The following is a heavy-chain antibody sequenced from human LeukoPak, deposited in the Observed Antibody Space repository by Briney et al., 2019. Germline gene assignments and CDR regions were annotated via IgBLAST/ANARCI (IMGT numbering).Heavy chain of an antibody. CDR2: IYSGGST. J-gene: IGHJ6*02. CDR3: ARDRVTMIRGVTIYYYYYGMDV. CDR1: GFTVSSNY. V-gene: IGHV3-53*01. Sequence: GGSLRLSCAASGFTVSSNYMSWVRQAPGKGLEWVSVIYSGGSTYYADSVKGRFTISRDNSKSTLYLQMNSLRAEDTAVYYCARDRVTMIRGVTIYYYYYGMDVWGQGTTVTVSS. D-gene: IGHD3-10*01.